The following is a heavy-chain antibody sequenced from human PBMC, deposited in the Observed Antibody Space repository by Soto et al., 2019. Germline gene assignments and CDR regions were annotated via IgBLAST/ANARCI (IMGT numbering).Heavy chain of an antibody. J-gene: IGHJ6*03. CDR2: ISDNGYDT. D-gene: IGHD2-21*02. V-gene: IGHV3-23*01. Sequence: GGSLRLSCSGSGFTFSTFAIHWARQDPGKELEWVSAISDNGYDTYYADSVKGRFTLSRDNSEHKLYVQMNSLRAEVSAVYYFAKRRQTGDHYYIDVWGKGTTVTVSS. CDR3: AKRRQTGDHYYIDV. CDR1: GFTFSTFA.